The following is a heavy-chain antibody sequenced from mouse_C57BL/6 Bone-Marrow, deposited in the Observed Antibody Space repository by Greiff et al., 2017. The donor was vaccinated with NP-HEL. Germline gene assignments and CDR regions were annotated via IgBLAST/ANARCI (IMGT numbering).Heavy chain of an antibody. D-gene: IGHD2-1*01. CDR2: ISGGGGDT. V-gene: IGHV5-9*01. CDR3: ERQADGNYLYAMDY. J-gene: IGHJ4*01. Sequence: EVHLVESGGGLVKPGGSLKLSCAASGFTFSSYTMSWVRQTPEKRLEWVATISGGGGDTYYPDSVKGRFTISRDNAKNTLYLQMSSLRAEDAALYESERQADGNYLYAMDYWGQGTSVTVSS. CDR1: GFTFSSYT.